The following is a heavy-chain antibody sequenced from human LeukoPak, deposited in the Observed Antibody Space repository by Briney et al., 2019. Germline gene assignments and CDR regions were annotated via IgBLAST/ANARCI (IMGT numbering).Heavy chain of an antibody. D-gene: IGHD5-18*01. CDR2: IKQDGSEK. Sequence: GGSLRLSCAASGFVFSTYWMNWIRQAPGKGLEWVANIKQDGSEKYYLDSVEGRFTISRDNAKNSLYLQMNSLRAEDTAVYYCAREGQLWLVFRDLDYWGQGALVTVSS. J-gene: IGHJ4*02. CDR1: GFVFSTYW. CDR3: AREGQLWLVFRDLDY. V-gene: IGHV3-7*01.